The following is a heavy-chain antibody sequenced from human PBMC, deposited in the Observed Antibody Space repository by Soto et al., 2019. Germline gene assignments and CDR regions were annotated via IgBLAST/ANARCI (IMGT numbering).Heavy chain of an antibody. J-gene: IGHJ4*02. CDR1: GFTFSSYG. Sequence: GGSLRLSCAASGFTFSSYGMHWVRQAPGKGLEWVAVISYDGSNKYYADSVKGRFTISRDNSKNTLYLQMNSLRAEDTAVYYCAKEKKGSSWYTIWYWGQGTLVTVSS. V-gene: IGHV3-30*18. CDR2: ISYDGSNK. D-gene: IGHD6-13*01. CDR3: AKEKKGSSWYTIWY.